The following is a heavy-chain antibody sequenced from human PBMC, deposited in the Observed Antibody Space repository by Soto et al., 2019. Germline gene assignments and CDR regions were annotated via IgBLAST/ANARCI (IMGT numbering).Heavy chain of an antibody. V-gene: IGHV3-66*01. J-gene: IGHJ4*02. CDR1: GFTVNNNY. D-gene: IGHD4-17*01. CDR2: IYSGGNT. Sequence: EVQLVESGGGLVQPGGSLRLSCAASGFTVNNNYMSWVRQAPGKGLEWVSVIYSGGNTYYADSVKGRFTISRDNSKNTLYLQMNRLRAEDTAVYYCAKEPYGDGIYYFDYWGQGTLVTVSS. CDR3: AKEPYGDGIYYFDY.